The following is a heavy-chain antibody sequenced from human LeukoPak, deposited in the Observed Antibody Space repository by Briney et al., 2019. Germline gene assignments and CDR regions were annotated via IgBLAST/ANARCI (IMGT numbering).Heavy chain of an antibody. CDR2: LPPDGSYQ. J-gene: IGHJ4*02. CDR1: GFTFSDYT. V-gene: IGHV3-30*04. CDR3: ARGLHDRSWYGAH. Sequence: GGSLRLSCAASGFTFSDYTMQWVRQAPGKGLEWVALLPPDGSYQYYADSLKGRFTISRDNFKNALYLQMNSLRLEDTAVYYCARGLHDRSWYGAHWGQGALLSVSS. D-gene: IGHD6-13*01.